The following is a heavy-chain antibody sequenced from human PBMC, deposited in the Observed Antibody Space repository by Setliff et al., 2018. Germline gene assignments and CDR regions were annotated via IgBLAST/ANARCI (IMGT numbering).Heavy chain of an antibody. CDR2: ISSSGSTI. CDR3: ARYSSGWFFDY. Sequence: GGSLRLSCAASGFTFSTYEMNWVRQAPGKGLEWVSYISSSGSTIYYVDSVKGRFTISRDNAKNSLYPQMNSLRAEDTAVYYCARYSSGWFFDYWGQGTPVTVSS. CDR1: GFTFSTYE. J-gene: IGHJ4*02. D-gene: IGHD6-19*01. V-gene: IGHV3-48*03.